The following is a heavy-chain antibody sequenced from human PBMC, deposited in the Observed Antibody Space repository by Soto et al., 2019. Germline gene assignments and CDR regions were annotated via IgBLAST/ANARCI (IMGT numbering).Heavy chain of an antibody. CDR2: IYPGDSDT. Sequence: GESRKISWRGSGYSFTSYWIGWVRQMPGKGLEWMGIIYPGDSDTRYSPSFQGQVTISADKSISTAYLQWSSLKASDTAMYYCARLGVRYFDWLDRFDPWGQGTLVTVSS. CDR1: GYSFTSYW. D-gene: IGHD3-9*01. CDR3: ARLGVRYFDWLDRFDP. J-gene: IGHJ5*02. V-gene: IGHV5-51*01.